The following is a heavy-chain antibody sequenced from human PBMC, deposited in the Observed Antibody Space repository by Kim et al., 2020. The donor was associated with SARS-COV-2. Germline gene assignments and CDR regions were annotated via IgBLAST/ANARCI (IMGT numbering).Heavy chain of an antibody. CDR3: ARSDLYYDFWSGYYKGGYGMDV. D-gene: IGHD3-3*01. J-gene: IGHJ6*02. CDR1: GFTVSSNY. CDR2: IYSGGST. V-gene: IGHV3-66*01. Sequence: GGSLRLSCAASGFTVSSNYMSWVRQAPGKGLEWVSVIYSGGSTYYADSVKGRFTISRDNSKNTLYLQMNSLRAEDTAVYYCARSDLYYDFWSGYYKGGYGMDVWGQGTTVTVSS.